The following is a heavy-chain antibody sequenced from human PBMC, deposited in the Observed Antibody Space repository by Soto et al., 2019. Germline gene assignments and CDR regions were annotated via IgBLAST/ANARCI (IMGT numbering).Heavy chain of an antibody. CDR2: IYDSGTT. Sequence: PSETLSLTCTVSGGSISRGGYYWTWIRQRPGKGLEWIGYIYDSGTTYYNPSLESRLSISVDTSKNQFSLNLSSVTAADTAVYFCARGFLEWLPHPLYGMDVWGQGTTVTVSS. V-gene: IGHV4-31*02. D-gene: IGHD3-3*01. CDR1: GGSISRGGYY. J-gene: IGHJ6*02. CDR3: ARGFLEWLPHPLYGMDV.